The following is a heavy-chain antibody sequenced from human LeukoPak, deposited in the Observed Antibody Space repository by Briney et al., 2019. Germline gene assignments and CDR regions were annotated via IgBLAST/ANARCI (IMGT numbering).Heavy chain of an antibody. CDR3: ARDNNANGDLEYLDY. CDR2: ISSSGSTI. V-gene: IGHV3-48*03. D-gene: IGHD4-17*01. Sequence: GGSLRLSCAASGFTFSSYEMNWVRQAPGKGLEWVSYISSSGSTIYYADSVKGRFTISRDNAKNSLYLQMNSLRAEDTAIYYCARDNNANGDLEYLDYWGQGTLVIVSS. J-gene: IGHJ4*02. CDR1: GFTFSSYE.